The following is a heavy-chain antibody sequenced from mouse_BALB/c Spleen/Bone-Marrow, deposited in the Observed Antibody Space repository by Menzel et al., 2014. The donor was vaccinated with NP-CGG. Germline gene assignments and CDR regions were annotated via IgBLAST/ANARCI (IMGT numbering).Heavy chain of an antibody. CDR1: GFTFSSRC. CDR3: ARRNYDYIDY. V-gene: IGHV1-62-1*01. CDR2: LYAGSGWP. D-gene: IGHD2-4*01. Sequence: QVQLQQSGAELVKPDASVKLSCKTSGFTFSSRCISWLKQKPGQSLEWIAWLYAGSGWPSYNQKFKDKARMTVDTSASTANKQCSRLTEEDSANYYCARRNYDYIDYWGQGTTLTVSS. J-gene: IGHJ2*01.